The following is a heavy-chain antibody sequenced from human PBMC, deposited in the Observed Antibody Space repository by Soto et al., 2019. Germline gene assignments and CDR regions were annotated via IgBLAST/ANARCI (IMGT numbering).Heavy chain of an antibody. Sequence: ASVKVSCKASGYTFTSYDINWVRQATGQGLEWMGWMIPNSGNTGYAQKFQGRVTMTRNTSISTAYMELSSLRSEDTAVYYCAREDFWSGYYTRNWFDPWGQGTLVTVSS. CDR3: AREDFWSGYYTRNWFDP. D-gene: IGHD3-3*01. CDR2: MIPNSGNT. CDR1: GYTFTSYD. J-gene: IGHJ5*02. V-gene: IGHV1-8*01.